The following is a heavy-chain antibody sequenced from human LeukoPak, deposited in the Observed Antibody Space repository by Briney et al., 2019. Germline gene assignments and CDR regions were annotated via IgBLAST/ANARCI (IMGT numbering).Heavy chain of an antibody. Sequence: SETLSLTCTVSGGSISSSSYYWGWIRQPPGKGLEWIGSIYYSGSTYYNPSLKSRVTISVDTSKNQFSLKLSSVTAADTAVYYCAREYAQDASSSSSYNWFDPWGHGILVTVSS. CDR2: IYYSGST. V-gene: IGHV4-39*07. J-gene: IGHJ5*02. D-gene: IGHD6-6*01. CDR1: GGSISSSSYY. CDR3: AREYAQDASSSSSYNWFDP.